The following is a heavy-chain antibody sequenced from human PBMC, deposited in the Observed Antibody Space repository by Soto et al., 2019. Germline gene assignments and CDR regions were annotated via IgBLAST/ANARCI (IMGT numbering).Heavy chain of an antibody. J-gene: IGHJ4*02. V-gene: IGHV1-8*01. CDR3: ARTLYGDNVDY. Sequence: QVQLVQSGAEVKKPGASLKVSCKASGYTFTSYDINWVRQATGQGLEWMGWMNPSSGNTGYAQKFQGRDTMTRNTSIITAYMELSILISEDTAVYYCARTLYGDNVDYWGQGTLVTVSS. CDR2: MNPSSGNT. D-gene: IGHD4-17*01. CDR1: GYTFTSYD.